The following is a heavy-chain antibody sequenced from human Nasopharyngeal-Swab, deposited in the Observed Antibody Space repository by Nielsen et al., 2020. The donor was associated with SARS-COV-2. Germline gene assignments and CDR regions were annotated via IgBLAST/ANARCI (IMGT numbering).Heavy chain of an antibody. D-gene: IGHD3-22*01. CDR1: GGSISSYY. CDR3: AREYQSTYYYDSSGPIYDAFDI. CDR2: IYYSGST. Sequence: SETLSLTCTVSGGSISSYYWSWIRQPPGKGLEWIGHIYYSGSTNYNPSLKSRVTISVDTSKNQFSLKLSSVTAADTAVYYCAREYQSTYYYDSSGPIYDAFDIWGQGTMVTVSS. V-gene: IGHV4-59*01. J-gene: IGHJ3*02.